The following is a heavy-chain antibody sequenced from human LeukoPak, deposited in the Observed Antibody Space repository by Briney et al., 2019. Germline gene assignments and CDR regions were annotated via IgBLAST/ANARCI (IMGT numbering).Heavy chain of an antibody. CDR1: GFTFSTYW. CDR2: IKQDGSEK. Sequence: PGGSLRLSCAASGFTFSTYWMNWVRQAPGKGLEWVANIKQDGSEKYYVDSVKGRFTISRDNAKNSLYLQMNSLRAKDTAVYYCVGGSGWTFDYWGQGTLVTVSS. CDR3: VGGSGWTFDY. V-gene: IGHV3-7*01. J-gene: IGHJ4*02. D-gene: IGHD6-19*01.